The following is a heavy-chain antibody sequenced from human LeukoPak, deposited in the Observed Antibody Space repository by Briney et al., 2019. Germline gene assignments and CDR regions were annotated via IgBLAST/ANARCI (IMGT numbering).Heavy chain of an antibody. J-gene: IGHJ4*02. Sequence: KTSETLSLTCTVSGGSISSYYWSWIRQPPGKGLEWIGYIYYSGSTNYNPSLKSRVTISVDTSKNQFSLKLSSVTAADTAVYYCARHGALHYDFWSGYSTPNHFDYWGQGTLVTVSS. D-gene: IGHD3-3*01. CDR1: GGSISSYY. CDR3: ARHGALHYDFWSGYSTPNHFDY. CDR2: IYYSGST. V-gene: IGHV4-59*08.